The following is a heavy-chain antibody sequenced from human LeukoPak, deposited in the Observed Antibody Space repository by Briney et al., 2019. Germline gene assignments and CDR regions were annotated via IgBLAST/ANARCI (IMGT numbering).Heavy chain of an antibody. V-gene: IGHV4-61*02. CDR1: GASISSGSDY. CDR2: VHTSGNP. D-gene: IGHD3-10*01. CDR3: ARVRGGIVDY. Sequence: SETLSLTCSVSGASISSGSDYWSWIRQPAGKALEWIGRVHTSGNPNYNPSLESRVSISVDRSKNQFSLKLSSVTAADTAVYYCARVRGGIVDYWGQGTLVTVSS. J-gene: IGHJ4*02.